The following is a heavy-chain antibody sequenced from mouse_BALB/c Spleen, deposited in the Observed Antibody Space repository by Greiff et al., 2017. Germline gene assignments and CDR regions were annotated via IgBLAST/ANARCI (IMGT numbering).Heavy chain of an antibody. Sequence: DVQLQESGPGLVKPSQSLSLTCTVTGYSITSDYAWNWIRQFPGNKLEWMGYISYSGSTSYNPSLKSRISITRDTSKNQFFLQLNSVTTEDTATYYCAIGNPFAYWGQGTLVTVSA. J-gene: IGHJ3*01. CDR2: ISYSGST. CDR1: GYSITSDYA. D-gene: IGHD2-1*01. V-gene: IGHV3-2*02. CDR3: AIGNPFAY.